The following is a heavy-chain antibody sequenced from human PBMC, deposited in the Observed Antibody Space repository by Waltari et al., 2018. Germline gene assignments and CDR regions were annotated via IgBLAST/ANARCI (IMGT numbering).Heavy chain of an antibody. CDR3: ARDALGAIFDY. D-gene: IGHD1-26*01. Sequence: VQLQESGPGLVKPSQTLSLTCTVSGGSISSGSYYWSWIRQPAGKGLEWIGYIYTSGSTNYNPSLKSRVTISVDTSKNQFSLKLSSVTAADTAVYYCARDALGAIFDYWGQGTLVTVSS. CDR1: GGSISSGSYY. V-gene: IGHV4-61*09. CDR2: IYTSGST. J-gene: IGHJ4*02.